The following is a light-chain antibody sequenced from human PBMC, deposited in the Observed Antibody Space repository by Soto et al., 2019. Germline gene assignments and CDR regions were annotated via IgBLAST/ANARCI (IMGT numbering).Light chain of an antibody. Sequence: DIQMTQSPSSLSASVGDRVTITCRASQSINTYLNWYQHKPGKAPKVLIYVASNLQSGVPSRFSGGGSGTDFSLTISSLQPEDFATYYCQQTYRAPLTFGGGTKVDIK. CDR1: QSINTY. CDR2: VAS. J-gene: IGKJ4*01. CDR3: QQTYRAPLT. V-gene: IGKV1-39*01.